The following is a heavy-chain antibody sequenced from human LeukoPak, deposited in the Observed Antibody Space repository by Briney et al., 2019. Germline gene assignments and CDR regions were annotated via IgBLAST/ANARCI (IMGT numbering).Heavy chain of an antibody. V-gene: IGHV4-34*01. J-gene: IGHJ4*02. D-gene: IGHD6-19*01. CDR3: TRAPPYGSGWSKGVLYY. Sequence: PSETLSLTCAVYGGSFSGYYWSWIRQPPGKGLEWIGEINHSGSTNYNPSLKSRVTISVDKSKNQFSLKVNSVTAADTAMYYCTRAPPYGSGWSKGVLYYWGQGTLVTVSS. CDR2: INHSGST. CDR1: GGSFSGYY.